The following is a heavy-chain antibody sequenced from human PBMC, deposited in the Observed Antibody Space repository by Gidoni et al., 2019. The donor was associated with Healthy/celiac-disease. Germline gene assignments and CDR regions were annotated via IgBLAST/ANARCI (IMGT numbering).Heavy chain of an antibody. CDR3: ARATWEYSSSWHYFDY. CDR1: GGSISSSSYY. D-gene: IGHD6-13*01. CDR2: IYYSGST. J-gene: IGHJ4*02. V-gene: IGHV4-39*01. Sequence: QLQLQESGPGLVKPSETLSLTCTVSGGSISSSSYYWGWIRQPPGKGLEWIGSIYYSGSTYYNPSLKSRVTISVDTSKNQFSLKLSSVTAADTAVYYCARATWEYSSSWHYFDYWGQGTLVTVSS.